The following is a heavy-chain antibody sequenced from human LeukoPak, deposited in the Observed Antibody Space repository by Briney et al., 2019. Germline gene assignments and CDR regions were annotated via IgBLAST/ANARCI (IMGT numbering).Heavy chain of an antibody. D-gene: IGHD6-19*01. J-gene: IGHJ4*02. CDR2: ISYDGSNK. CDR3: ARTHSSGWFGFDY. CDR1: GFTFSSYA. Sequence: PGGSLRLSCAASGFTFSSYAMHWVRQAPGKGLEWVAVISYDGSNKYYADSVKGRFTISRDNSKNTLYLQMNSLRAEDTAVYYCARTHSSGWFGFDYWGQGTLVTVSS. V-gene: IGHV3-30-3*01.